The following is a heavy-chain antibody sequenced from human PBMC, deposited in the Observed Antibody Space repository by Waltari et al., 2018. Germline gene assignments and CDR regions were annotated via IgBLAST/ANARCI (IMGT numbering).Heavy chain of an antibody. D-gene: IGHD2-21*01. CDR1: GGSISSYY. CDR3: ARGEAYCGGDCYPYFDY. Sequence: QVQLQESGSGLVKPSETLSLTCTVSGGSISSYYWSWIRQPPGKGLEWIWYIYYSGSTNYNPSLKSRVTISVDTSKNQFSLKLSSVTAADTAVYYCARGEAYCGGDCYPYFDYWGQGTLVTVSS. CDR2: IYYSGST. V-gene: IGHV4-59*01. J-gene: IGHJ4*02.